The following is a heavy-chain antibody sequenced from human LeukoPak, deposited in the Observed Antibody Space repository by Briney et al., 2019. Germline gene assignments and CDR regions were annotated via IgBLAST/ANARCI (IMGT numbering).Heavy chain of an antibody. CDR3: AGLVGATDFDY. CDR1: GFTFSDYY. Sequence: PGGSLRLSCAASGFTFSDYYMSWIRQAPGKGLEWVAVISYDGSNKYYADSVKGRFTISRDNSKNTLYLQMNSLRAEDTAVYYCAGLVGATDFDYWGQGTLVTVSS. D-gene: IGHD1-26*01. V-gene: IGHV3-30-3*01. J-gene: IGHJ4*02. CDR2: ISYDGSNK.